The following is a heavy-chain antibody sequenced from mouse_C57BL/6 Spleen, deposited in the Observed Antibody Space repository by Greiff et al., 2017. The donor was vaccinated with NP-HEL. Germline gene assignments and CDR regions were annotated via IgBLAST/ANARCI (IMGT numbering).Heavy chain of an antibody. Sequence: EVKLQESGPGLVKPSQSLSLTCSVTGYSITSGYYWNWIRQSPGNKLEWMGYISYDGSNNYNPSLKNRISITRDTSKNQFFLKLNSVTTEDTATYYCARGRSLLPFAYWGQGTLVTVSA. J-gene: IGHJ3*01. CDR2: ISYDGSN. V-gene: IGHV3-6*01. CDR3: ARGRSLLPFAY. D-gene: IGHD2-10*01. CDR1: GYSITSGYY.